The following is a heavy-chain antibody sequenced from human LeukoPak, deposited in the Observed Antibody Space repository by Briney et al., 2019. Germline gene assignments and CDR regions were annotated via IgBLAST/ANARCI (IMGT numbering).Heavy chain of an antibody. CDR1: GYSLTSYW. J-gene: IGHJ4*02. V-gene: IGHV5-10-1*01. CDR3: ARQFTGGPDY. CDR2: IDSSWSYT. D-gene: IGHD3-16*01. Sequence: RAGESLKISCKGSGYSLTSYWISWGRQMPGEGVEGRGRIDSSWSYTNYSLSFQGHVTISAHKSISTAYLQWRSLKASDTAMYYCARQFTGGPDYWGQGTLVTVSS.